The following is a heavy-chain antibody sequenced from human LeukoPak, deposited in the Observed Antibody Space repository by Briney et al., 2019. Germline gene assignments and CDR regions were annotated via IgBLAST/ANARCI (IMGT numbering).Heavy chain of an antibody. CDR2: INWNGGST. CDR1: GFTFSSYA. CDR3: ARVLDTAMSHYYYYYMDV. Sequence: GGSLRLSCAASGFTFSSYAMSWARQAPGKGLEWVSGINWNGGSTGYADSVKGRFTISRDNAKNSLYLQMNSLRAEDTALYYCARVLDTAMSHYYYYYMDVWGKGTTVTVSS. J-gene: IGHJ6*03. V-gene: IGHV3-20*04. D-gene: IGHD5-18*01.